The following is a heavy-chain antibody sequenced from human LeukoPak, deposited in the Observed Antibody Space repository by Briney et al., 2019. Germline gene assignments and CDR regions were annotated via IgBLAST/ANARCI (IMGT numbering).Heavy chain of an antibody. V-gene: IGHV4-30-4*08. D-gene: IGHD6-6*01. J-gene: IGHJ4*02. CDR2: IYYSGST. CDR1: GGSISSGDYY. Sequence: SETPSLTCTVSGGSISSGDYYWSWIRQPPGKGLEWIGYIYYSGSTYYNPSLKSRVTISVDTSKNQFSLKLSSVTAADTAVYYCARGSLRAARNWGQGTLVTVSS. CDR3: ARGSLRAARN.